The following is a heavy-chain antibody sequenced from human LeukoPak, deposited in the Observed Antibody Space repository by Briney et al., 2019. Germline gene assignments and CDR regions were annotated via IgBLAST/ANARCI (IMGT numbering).Heavy chain of an antibody. D-gene: IGHD4-23*01. Sequence: GGSLRLSCAASGFTFSSYAMHWVRQAPGKGLDWVSVISYDGSTKYYADSVKGRFTISRDNSKNTLFLQVNSLRSEDTGVYYCARRAVAFDYWGQGTQVTVSS. J-gene: IGHJ4*02. CDR2: ISYDGSTK. V-gene: IGHV3-30-3*01. CDR1: GFTFSSYA. CDR3: ARRAVAFDY.